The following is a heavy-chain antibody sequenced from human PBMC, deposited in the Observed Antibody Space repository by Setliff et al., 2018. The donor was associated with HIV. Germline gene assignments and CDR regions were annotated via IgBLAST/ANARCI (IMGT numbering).Heavy chain of an antibody. Sequence: GGSLRLSCAASGFIFSSDNMNWVRQAPGKGLEWVSSITSSSTYIYYADSVKGRFTISRDNAKNSLYLQMNSLRAEDTAVYYCATDPRRLSYWGQGTLVTVSS. J-gene: IGHJ4*02. CDR2: ITSSSTYI. V-gene: IGHV3-21*01. CDR1: GFIFSSDN. CDR3: ATDPRRLSY. D-gene: IGHD2-21*01.